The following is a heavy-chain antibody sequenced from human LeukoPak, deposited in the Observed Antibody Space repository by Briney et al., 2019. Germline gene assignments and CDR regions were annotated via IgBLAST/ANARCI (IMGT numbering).Heavy chain of an antibody. CDR3: ARYSGTFSNSYFDC. J-gene: IGHJ4*02. Sequence: GGSLRLSCAASGFTFSSYEMNWVRQAPGKGLEWVSYISFSGSTIYYADSVKGRFTISRDNAKKSLYLQMNSLRAEDTAVYYCARYSGTFSNSYFDCWGQGTLVTVSS. CDR2: ISFSGSTI. CDR1: GFTFSSYE. D-gene: IGHD1-26*01. V-gene: IGHV3-48*03.